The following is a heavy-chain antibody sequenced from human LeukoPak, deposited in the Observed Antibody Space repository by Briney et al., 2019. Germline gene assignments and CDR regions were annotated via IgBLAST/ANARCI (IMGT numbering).Heavy chain of an antibody. CDR2: IKWNGGST. J-gene: IGHJ4*02. V-gene: IGHV3-20*04. CDR3: ARTLGGSYESDY. D-gene: IGHD1-26*01. CDR1: GFTFDDYG. Sequence: PGGSLRLSCAASGFTFDDYGMSWVRQAPGKGLEWVSGIKWNGGSTGYADSVKGRFTISRDNAKNSLYLQMNSLRAEDTALYYCARTLGGSYESDYWGQGTLVTVSS.